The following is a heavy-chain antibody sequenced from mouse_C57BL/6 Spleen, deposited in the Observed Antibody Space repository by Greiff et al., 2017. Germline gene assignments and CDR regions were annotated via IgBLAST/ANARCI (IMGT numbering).Heavy chain of an antibody. V-gene: IGHV10-3*01. CDR1: GFTFNTYA. Sequence: VQLKESGGGLVQPKGSLKLSCAASGFTFNTYAMHWVRQAPGKGLEWVARIRSKSSNYATSYADSVKDSFTISRDDSQSMLYLQMNNRKTEDTAMYYCVRAPSTGYAMDYWGQGTSVTVSS. CDR2: IRSKSSNYAT. CDR3: VRAPSTGYAMDY. J-gene: IGHJ4*01.